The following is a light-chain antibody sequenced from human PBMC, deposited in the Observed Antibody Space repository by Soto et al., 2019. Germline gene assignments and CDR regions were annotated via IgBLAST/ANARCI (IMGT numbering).Light chain of an antibody. Sequence: EIVMTQSPATLSVSPGERATLSCRASHSVSSNLAWYQQKPGQAPRLLIYGASTRATGIPARFSGSGSATEFTLTISSLQSEDFAVYYCQQYNNWPWTFGQGTKVDIK. CDR1: HSVSSN. CDR2: GAS. J-gene: IGKJ1*01. V-gene: IGKV3-15*01. CDR3: QQYNNWPWT.